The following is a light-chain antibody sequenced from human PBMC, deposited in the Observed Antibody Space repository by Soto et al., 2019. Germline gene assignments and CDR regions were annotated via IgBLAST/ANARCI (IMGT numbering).Light chain of an antibody. Sequence: DIQLTQSPSSLSASIGDRVTITCRTSQSIGDSLNWYQQKPGKAPKLVIYDASILQSGVPSRFRGSGSGTDYTLTISSLQPEDFATYYCQQSYSTPRTFGHGTKVEV. V-gene: IGKV1-39*01. CDR1: QSIGDS. J-gene: IGKJ1*01. CDR2: DAS. CDR3: QQSYSTPRT.